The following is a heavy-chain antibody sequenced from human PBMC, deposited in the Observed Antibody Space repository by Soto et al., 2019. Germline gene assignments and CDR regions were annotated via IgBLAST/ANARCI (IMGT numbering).Heavy chain of an antibody. CDR2: ISSSGRTI. V-gene: IGHV3-11*01. Sequence: QVQLVESGGGLVKPGGSLRLSCAASGFTFSDYYMSWIRQAPGKGLEWVSYISSSGRTIYYADSVKCRFTIPRDKAKTSLYLQMISLRAEDTAVYYCARVCGSGDGYCYGVQGTLVTVSS. J-gene: IGHJ4*02. D-gene: IGHD5-18*01. CDR3: ARVCGSGDGYCY. CDR1: GFTFSDYY.